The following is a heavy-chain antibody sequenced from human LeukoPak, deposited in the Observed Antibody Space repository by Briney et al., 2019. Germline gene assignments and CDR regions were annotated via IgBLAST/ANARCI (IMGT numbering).Heavy chain of an antibody. CDR1: GYSFTTYW. CDR3: ARRTTMSSGWYLDAFDI. Sequence: GESLKISCKGSGYSFTTYWIVWVRQMPGKGLEWMGIIYPGDSDTRYSPSFQGQVTISADKSISTASLQWSSLKASDTAMYYCARRTTMSSGWYLDAFDIWGQGTMVTVSS. D-gene: IGHD6-19*01. V-gene: IGHV5-51*01. CDR2: IYPGDSDT. J-gene: IGHJ3*02.